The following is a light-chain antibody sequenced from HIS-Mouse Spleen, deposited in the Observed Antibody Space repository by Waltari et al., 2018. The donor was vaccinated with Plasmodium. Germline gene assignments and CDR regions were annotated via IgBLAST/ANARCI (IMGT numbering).Light chain of an antibody. V-gene: IGLV3-10*01. CDR1: ALPKNY. J-gene: IGLJ3*02. CDR2: EDS. Sequence: SYELTQPPSVSVSPGKTARLTCSGDALPKNYSYWYQQKSGQAPVLVIYEDSKRPSGIPERFSGSSSGTMATVTISGAQVEDEADYYCYSTDSSGNHRVFGGGTKLTVL. CDR3: YSTDSSGNHRV.